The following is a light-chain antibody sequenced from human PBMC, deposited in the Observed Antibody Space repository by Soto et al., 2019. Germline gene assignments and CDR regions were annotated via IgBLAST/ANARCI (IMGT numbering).Light chain of an antibody. CDR3: QQRNFWPIT. CDR2: DAS. Sequence: EIVLTQSPVTLSLSPGERATLSCRASQSISNYLAWYQQKPGQAPRLLIYDASNRATGIPARFSGSGSGTDLTLTINSLAPEDFSVYYCQQRNFWPITFGQGTRLEVK. J-gene: IGKJ5*01. CDR1: QSISNY. V-gene: IGKV3-11*01.